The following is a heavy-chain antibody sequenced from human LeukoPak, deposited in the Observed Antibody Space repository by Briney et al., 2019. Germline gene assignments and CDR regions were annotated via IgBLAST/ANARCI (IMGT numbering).Heavy chain of an antibody. J-gene: IGHJ6*02. V-gene: IGHV3-21*01. CDR1: GFTFSSYS. CDR2: ISSSSSYI. CDR3: ARVKLLWFGESSGLNYYYYYGMDV. D-gene: IGHD3-10*01. Sequence: GGSLRLSCAASGFTFSSYSMNWVRQAPGKGLEWVSSISSSSSYIYYADSVKGRFTISRDNAKNSLYLQMNSLRAEDTAVYYCARVKLLWFGESSGLNYYYYYGMDVWGQGTTVTVSS.